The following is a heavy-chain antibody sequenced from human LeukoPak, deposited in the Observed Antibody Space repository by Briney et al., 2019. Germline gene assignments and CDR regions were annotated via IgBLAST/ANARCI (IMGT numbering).Heavy chain of an antibody. V-gene: IGHV1-8*01. Sequence: ASVKVSCKASGYTFTSYDINWVRQATGQGLEWMGWMNPNSGNTGYAQKFQGRVTMTRNTSISTAYMELSSLRSDDTAVYYCARVKPLGYCSGGSCYRPAFDYWGQGTLVTVSS. CDR2: MNPNSGNT. D-gene: IGHD2-15*01. CDR1: GYTFTSYD. CDR3: ARVKPLGYCSGGSCYRPAFDY. J-gene: IGHJ4*02.